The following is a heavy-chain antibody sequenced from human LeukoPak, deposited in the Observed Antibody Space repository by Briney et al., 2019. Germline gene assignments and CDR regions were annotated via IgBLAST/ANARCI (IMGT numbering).Heavy chain of an antibody. CDR2: VTGTGGST. Sequence: GGSLRLSCAASGFTFSSYAMSWVRQAPGKGLEWASAVTGTGGSTYYADSVKGRFTISRDNSKNTLYLQMNSLRAADTAVYYCAQAADSSGYEYFRHWGQGTLVTVSS. CDR1: GFTFSSYA. V-gene: IGHV3-23*01. CDR3: AQAADSSGYEYFRH. D-gene: IGHD3-22*01. J-gene: IGHJ1*01.